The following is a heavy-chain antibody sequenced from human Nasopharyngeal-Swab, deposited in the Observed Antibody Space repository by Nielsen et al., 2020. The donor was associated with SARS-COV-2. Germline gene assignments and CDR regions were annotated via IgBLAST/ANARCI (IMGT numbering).Heavy chain of an antibody. D-gene: IGHD6-13*01. V-gene: IGHV4-39*07. CDR2: IYYSGST. Sequence: GSLRLSCTVSGGSISSSSYYWGWIRQPPGKGLEWIGSIYYSGSTYYNPSLKSRVIISVDTSKNQFSLKLSSVTAADTAVYYCVGSSWYGDYYYYYGMDVWGQGTTVTVSS. J-gene: IGHJ6*02. CDR1: GGSISSSSYY. CDR3: VGSSWYGDYYYYYGMDV.